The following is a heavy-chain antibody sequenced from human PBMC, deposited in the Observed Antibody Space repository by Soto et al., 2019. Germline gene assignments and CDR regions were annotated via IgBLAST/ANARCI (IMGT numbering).Heavy chain of an antibody. CDR1: GGTFSSYT. CDR3: ARGPLTYYYDSSGRFDY. CDR2: IIPILGIA. Sequence: QVQLVQSGAEVKKPGSSVKVSCKASGGTFSSYTISWVRQAPGQGLEWMGRIIPILGIATYAQKFQGRVTITADKSTSTAYMELSSLRSEDTAVYYCARGPLTYYYDSSGRFDYWGQGTLVTVSS. D-gene: IGHD3-22*01. J-gene: IGHJ4*02. V-gene: IGHV1-69*02.